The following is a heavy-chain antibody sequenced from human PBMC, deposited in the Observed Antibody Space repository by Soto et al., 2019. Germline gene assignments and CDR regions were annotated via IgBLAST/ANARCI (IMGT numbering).Heavy chain of an antibody. J-gene: IGHJ4*02. CDR3: ARQKHNVDTVDFDY. CDR1: GYSFTSYW. D-gene: IGHD5-18*01. CDR2: IDPSDSYT. V-gene: IGHV5-10-1*01. Sequence: GESLKISCKGSGYSFTSYWISWVRQMPGKGLEWMGRIDPSDSYTNYSPSSQGHVTISADKSISTAYLQWSSLKASDTAMYYCARQKHNVDTVDFDYWGQGTLVTVSS.